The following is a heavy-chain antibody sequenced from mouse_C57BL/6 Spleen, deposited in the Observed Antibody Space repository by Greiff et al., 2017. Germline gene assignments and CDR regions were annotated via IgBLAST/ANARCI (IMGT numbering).Heavy chain of an antibody. CDR1: GFSLTSYG. D-gene: IGHD3-2*02. V-gene: IGHV2-2*01. CDR2: IWSGGST. J-gene: IGHJ3*01. Sequence: VQLQESGPGLVQPSQRLSITCTVSGFSLTSYGVHWFRQCPGKGLEWLGVIWSGGSTDSNTAFISRLSISKDKSTSPVFFKRNSRQADDTAIYYCARHSSGYSAWFAYWGQGPLVTVSA. CDR3: ARHSSGYSAWFAY.